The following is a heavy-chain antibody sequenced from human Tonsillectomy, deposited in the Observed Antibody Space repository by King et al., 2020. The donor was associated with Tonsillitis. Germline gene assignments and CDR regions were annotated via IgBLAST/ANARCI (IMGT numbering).Heavy chain of an antibody. D-gene: IGHD3-10*01. CDR1: GGTFTSYA. CDR3: ARDITMVRGVIMHAFDI. Sequence: QLVQSGAEVKKPGSSVKVSCKASGGTFTSYAISWVRQAPGQGLEWMGRIIPIVGIANYAQKFQGRVTITADKSTSTAYMELSSLRSEDTALYYCARDITMVRGVIMHAFDIWGQGTMVTVSS. V-gene: IGHV1-69*09. J-gene: IGHJ3*02. CDR2: IIPIVGIA.